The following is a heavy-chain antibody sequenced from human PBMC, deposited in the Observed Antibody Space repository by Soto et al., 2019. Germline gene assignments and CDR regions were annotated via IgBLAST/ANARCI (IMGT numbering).Heavy chain of an antibody. CDR1: GFTFTNSA. Sequence: ASVKVSCKTSGFTFTNSAVQWVRQARGQRLEWIGWIIVGSGNTNYLQNLQGRITITRDTATGTAYTELSGLRSEDTAIYYCAAEIYSGGDCCHFDYWGQGTLVTVSS. D-gene: IGHD2-21*02. V-gene: IGHV1-58*01. CDR2: IIVGSGNT. CDR3: AAEIYSGGDCCHFDY. J-gene: IGHJ4*02.